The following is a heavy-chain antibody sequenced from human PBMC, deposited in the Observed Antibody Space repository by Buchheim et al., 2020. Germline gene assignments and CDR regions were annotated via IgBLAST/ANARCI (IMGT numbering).Heavy chain of an antibody. D-gene: IGHD3-10*01. J-gene: IGHJ4*02. CDR2: IWYDGSNE. V-gene: IGHV3-33*08. CDR3: ARECTSGNSNNGPTDY. Sequence: VQLLESGGGLVQPGGSLRLSCAASGFTFSNYAMGWLRQAPGKGLEWVTTIWYDGSNEYYIDSVKGRFTISRDNSKSTVYLQMDSLRVEDTAVYYCARECTSGNSNNGPTDYWGQGTL. CDR1: GFTFSNYA.